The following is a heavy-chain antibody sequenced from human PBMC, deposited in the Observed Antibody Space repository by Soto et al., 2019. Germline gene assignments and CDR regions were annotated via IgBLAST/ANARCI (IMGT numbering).Heavy chain of an antibody. Sequence: GGSLRLSCAAPGFTFSSYEMNWVRQAPGKGLEWVSYISSSGSTIYYADSVKGRFTISRDNAKNSLYLQMNSLRAEDTAVYYCARETNWNYGNFDYWGQGTLVTV. D-gene: IGHD1-7*01. J-gene: IGHJ4*02. CDR1: GFTFSSYE. V-gene: IGHV3-48*03. CDR3: ARETNWNYGNFDY. CDR2: ISSSGSTI.